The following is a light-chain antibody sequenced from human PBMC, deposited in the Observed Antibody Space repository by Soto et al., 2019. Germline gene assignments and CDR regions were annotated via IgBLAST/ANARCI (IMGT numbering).Light chain of an antibody. CDR3: QTWGTGFQV. CDR2: LNNDGSH. J-gene: IGLJ2*01. V-gene: IGLV4-69*01. CDR1: SGHSSYA. Sequence: QLVLTQSPSASASLGASVKLTCTLSSGHSSYAIAWHQKQPGKGPRYLMDLNNDGSHTKGDGIPDRFSGSSSGAERYLIISSLQSEDDAVYYCQTWGTGFQVFGGGTKVTVL.